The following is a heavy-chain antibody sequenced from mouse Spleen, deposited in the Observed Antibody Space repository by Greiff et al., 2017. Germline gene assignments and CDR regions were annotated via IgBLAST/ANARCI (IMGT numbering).Heavy chain of an antibody. CDR3: TREGGKSAWFAY. D-gene: IGHD2-1*01. J-gene: IGHJ3*01. Sequence: EVQLQQSGGGLVKPGGSLKLSCAASGFTFSSYTMSWVRQTPEKRLEWVATISSGGSYTYYPDSVKGRFTISRDNAKNTLYLQMSSLKSEDTAMYYCTREGGKSAWFAYWGRGTLVTVSA. CDR2: ISSGGSYT. CDR1: GFTFSSYT. V-gene: IGHV5-6-4*01.